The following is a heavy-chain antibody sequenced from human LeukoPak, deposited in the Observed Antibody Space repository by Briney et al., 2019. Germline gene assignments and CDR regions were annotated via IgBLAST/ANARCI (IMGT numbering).Heavy chain of an antibody. V-gene: IGHV3-21*01. D-gene: IGHD4-17*01. Sequence: GGSLRLSCAASGFTFSSYSMNWVRQAPGKGLEWVSSISSNSSYIYYADSVKGRFTISRDNAKNSLYLQMNSLRAEDTAVYYCARGSRDGDYVPDYWGQGTLVTVSS. CDR2: ISSNSSYI. J-gene: IGHJ4*02. CDR1: GFTFSSYS. CDR3: ARGSRDGDYVPDY.